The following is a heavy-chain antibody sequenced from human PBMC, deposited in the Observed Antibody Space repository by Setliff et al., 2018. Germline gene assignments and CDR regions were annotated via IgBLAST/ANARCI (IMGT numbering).Heavy chain of an antibody. CDR3: ASSIVVVPATRPHMDV. D-gene: IGHD2-2*01. Sequence: GGSPRLSCAASGFTFSSYSLNWVRQAPGKGLEWVSSISSSSSYIYYADSVQGRFTITRDNAKNSLYLQMNSLRAEDTAVYYCASSIVVVPATRPHMDVWGKGITVTVSS. J-gene: IGHJ6*03. CDR2: ISSSSSYI. V-gene: IGHV3-21*01. CDR1: GFTFSSYS.